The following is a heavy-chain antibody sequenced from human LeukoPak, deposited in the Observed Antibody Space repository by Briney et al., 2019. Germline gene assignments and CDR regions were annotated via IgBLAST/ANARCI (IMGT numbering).Heavy chain of an antibody. CDR2: IGSSGTIR. CDR3: ALLAVASDSDY. Sequence: GGSLRLSCAVSGFPFIIYEMNWVRQAPGKGLEWVSNIGSSGTIRYYADSVKGRFSISRDNAKNSLYLQMNSLRVEDTGVYYCALLAVASDSDYWGQGALVTVSS. J-gene: IGHJ4*02. V-gene: IGHV3-48*03. D-gene: IGHD6-19*01. CDR1: GFPFIIYE.